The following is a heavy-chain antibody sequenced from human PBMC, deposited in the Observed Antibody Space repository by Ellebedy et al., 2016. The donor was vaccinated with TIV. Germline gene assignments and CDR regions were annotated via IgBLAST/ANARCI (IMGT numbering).Heavy chain of an antibody. CDR3: ARTAGGVVITRGFDV. D-gene: IGHD3-3*01. J-gene: IGHJ4*02. CDR1: GYTFTTHW. CDR2: ISPSDSDT. Sequence: GESLKISCRGSGYTFTTHWIGWVRQMPGKGLEWMGIISPSDSDTRYNPSFQGQVTISADRSTDTAYLQWDSLTASDTAIYFCARTAGGVVITRGFDVWGQGTLVTVSS. V-gene: IGHV5-51*01.